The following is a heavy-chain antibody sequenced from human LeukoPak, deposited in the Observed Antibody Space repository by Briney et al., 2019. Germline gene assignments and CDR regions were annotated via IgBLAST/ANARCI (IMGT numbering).Heavy chain of an antibody. CDR2: IYHSGDI. J-gene: IGHJ3*02. D-gene: IGHD3-10*01. CDR3: ARDPKGVLIWFGEFHGAFDI. CDR1: GVSISSNNW. V-gene: IGHV4-4*02. Sequence: PSETLSLTCAVSGVSISSNNWWSWVRQPPGKGLEWIGEIYHSGDINYNPSLKSRVTISLDKSNNQLSLNLTTVTAADTAVYYCARDPKGVLIWFGEFHGAFDIWGQGTIVTVSS.